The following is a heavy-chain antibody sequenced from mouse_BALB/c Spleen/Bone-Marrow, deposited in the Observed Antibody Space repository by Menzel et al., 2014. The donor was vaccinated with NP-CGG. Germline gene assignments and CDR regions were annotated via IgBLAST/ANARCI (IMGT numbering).Heavy chain of an antibody. CDR3: ARNYRYAWFAY. CDR2: IFPGDGGT. CDR1: GYTFTSYD. J-gene: IGHJ3*01. Sequence: QVTLNESGAELVKPGASEKLSCKASGYTFTSYDINWVRQRPEQGLEWIGWIFPGDGGTKCNEKFKGKATLTTDKSSSTAYMQLNRLTFEDSAVYFCARNYRYAWFAYWGQGTLVTVSA. D-gene: IGHD2-14*01. V-gene: IGHV1-85*01.